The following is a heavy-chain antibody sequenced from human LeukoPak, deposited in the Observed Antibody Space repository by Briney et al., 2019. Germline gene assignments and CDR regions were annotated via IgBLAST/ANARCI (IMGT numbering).Heavy chain of an antibody. CDR1: AGSISANY. J-gene: IGHJ6*03. V-gene: IGHV4-59*01. Sequence: PSETLSLTCTDSAGSISANYWSWIRQPPGKGLEWIGYIYYSGSTNYNPSLKSRVTISVDTSKNQFSLNLSSVTAADTALYHFARVSLSRYYYYLYVWGKGTTVTVSS. CDR2: IYYSGST. CDR3: ARVSLSRYYYYLYV.